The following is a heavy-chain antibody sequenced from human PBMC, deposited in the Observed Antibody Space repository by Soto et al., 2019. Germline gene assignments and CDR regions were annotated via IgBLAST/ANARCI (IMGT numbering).Heavy chain of an antibody. CDR2: INVNSGNT. J-gene: IGHJ4*02. CDR3: ARGHEWGVVDARNYYFDY. Sequence: QVQLVQSGAEVKKPGASVKVSCKASGYIFTNNDMNWVRQATGQGLEWMGMINVNSGNTAYAQRFQGRVTVTRDTSTSTAYMELTSLTSEDTAVYYCARGHEWGVVDARNYYFDYWGQGTLVTVSS. V-gene: IGHV1-8*01. CDR1: GYIFTNND. D-gene: IGHD2-15*01.